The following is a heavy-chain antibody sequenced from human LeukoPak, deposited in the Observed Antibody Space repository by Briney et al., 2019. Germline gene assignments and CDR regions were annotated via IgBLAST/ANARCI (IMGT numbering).Heavy chain of an antibody. V-gene: IGHV3-11*04. CDR3: ASTTVGVVVPAATGTDFDY. J-gene: IGHJ4*02. D-gene: IGHD2-2*01. Sequence: GGSLRLSCAASGFTFSDYYMSWIRQAPGKGLEWVSYISSSGSTIYYADSVKGRFTISRDNAKNSLYLQMNSLRAEDTAVYYCASTTVGVVVPAATGTDFDYWGQGTLVTVSS. CDR1: GFTFSDYY. CDR2: ISSSGSTI.